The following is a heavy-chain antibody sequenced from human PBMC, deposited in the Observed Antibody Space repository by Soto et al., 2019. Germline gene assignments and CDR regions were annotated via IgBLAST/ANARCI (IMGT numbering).Heavy chain of an antibody. J-gene: IGHJ6*02. Sequence: QVPLVQSGGEVKKPGASVKVSCKASGYTFSNYAISWVRQAPGQGLEWMGWITAHNGNTKYAQKFQARVTMTTYTSTSTASMELRSLTSDDTAVYYCARDAPYDDFWSGVMELYYYGMDVWGQGTTVTVSS. CDR2: ITAHNGNT. CDR3: ARDAPYDDFWSGVMELYYYGMDV. CDR1: GYTFSNYA. V-gene: IGHV1-18*01. D-gene: IGHD3-3*01.